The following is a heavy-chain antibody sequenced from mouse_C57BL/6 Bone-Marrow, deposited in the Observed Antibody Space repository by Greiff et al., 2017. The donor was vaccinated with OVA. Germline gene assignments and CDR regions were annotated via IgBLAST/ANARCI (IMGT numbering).Heavy chain of an antibody. Sequence: VQLQQSGPGLVQPSQSLSITCTVSGFSLTSYGVHWVRQSPGKGLEWLGVIWRGGSTDYNAAFMSRLSITKDNSKSQVFFKMNSLQADDTAIYYCAKTVYYGSSHWYFDVWGTGTTVTVSS. CDR3: AKTVYYGSSHWYFDV. CDR2: IWRGGST. V-gene: IGHV2-5*01. D-gene: IGHD1-1*01. CDR1: GFSLTSYG. J-gene: IGHJ1*03.